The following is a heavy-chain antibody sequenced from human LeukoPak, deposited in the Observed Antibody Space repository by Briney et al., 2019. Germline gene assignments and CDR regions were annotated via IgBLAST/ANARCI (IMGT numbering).Heavy chain of an antibody. D-gene: IGHD2-15*01. V-gene: IGHV1-46*01. J-gene: IGHJ4*02. CDR2: INPSGGST. Sequence: ASVKVSCKASGYTFTSYYMHWVRQVPGQGLEWMGIINPSGGSTSYAQKLQGRVTMTRDTSTSTVYMELSSLRSEDTAVYYCARDPGYCSGGSCSVVYWGQGTLVTVSS. CDR3: ARDPGYCSGGSCSVVY. CDR1: GYTFTSYY.